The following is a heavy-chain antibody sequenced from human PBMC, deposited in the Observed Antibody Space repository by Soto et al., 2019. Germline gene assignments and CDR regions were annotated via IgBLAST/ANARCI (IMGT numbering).Heavy chain of an antibody. J-gene: IGHJ5*02. CDR1: GGSISSYY. Sequence: PLETLSLTCTVSGGSISSYYWSWIRQPPGKGLEWIGYIYYSGRTNYNPSLKSRVTISVDTSKNQFSLKLSSVTAADTAVYYCARGYCSSTICYIWDNWFDPWGQGTLVTVS. CDR3: ARGYCSSTICYIWDNWFDP. V-gene: IGHV4-59*01. D-gene: IGHD2-2*02. CDR2: IYYSGRT.